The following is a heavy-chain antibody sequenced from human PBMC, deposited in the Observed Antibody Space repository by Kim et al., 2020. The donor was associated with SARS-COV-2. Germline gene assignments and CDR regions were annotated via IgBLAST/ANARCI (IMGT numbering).Heavy chain of an antibody. V-gene: IGHV3-30-3*01. CDR2: ISYDGRNK. CDR1: GLRFDDFA. CDR3: ARGNYFESVSLSDYYNGMDV. Sequence: LSLTCSASGLRFDDFAMNWVRQAPGKGLEWVAVISYDGRNKEYADSVKGRFTVSRDNSKSTLFLQMNSLRVEDTAVYYCARGNYFESVSLSDYYNGMDVWGQGTTVTVSS. D-gene: IGHD3-10*01. J-gene: IGHJ6*02.